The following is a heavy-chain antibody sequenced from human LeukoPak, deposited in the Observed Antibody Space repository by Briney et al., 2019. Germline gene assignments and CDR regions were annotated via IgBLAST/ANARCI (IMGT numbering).Heavy chain of an antibody. J-gene: IGHJ4*02. Sequence: PGGSLGLSCAASGFTFSIAWMSWVRQAPGRGLEWVGRIKSKTDGGTTDYAAPVKGRFTISRDDSKNTLYLQMNSLKTEDTAVYYCTTDGYSGYDVTLFDYWGQGTLVTVSS. D-gene: IGHD5-12*01. CDR2: IKSKTDGGTT. CDR3: TTDGYSGYDVTLFDY. CDR1: GFTFSIAW. V-gene: IGHV3-15*01.